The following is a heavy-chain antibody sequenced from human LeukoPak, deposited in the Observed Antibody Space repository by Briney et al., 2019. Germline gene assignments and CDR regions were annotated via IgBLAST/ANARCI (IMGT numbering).Heavy chain of an antibody. J-gene: IGHJ4*02. V-gene: IGHV3-33*01. Sequence: PGGSLRLSCAASGFTFSSYGMHWVRQAPGKGLEWVAVIWYDGSNKYYADSVKGRFTISRDNSKNTLYLQMNSLRAEDTAVYYCAREGYDYVWGSYPFDYWGQGTLVTVSS. CDR2: IWYDGSNK. CDR3: AREGYDYVWGSYPFDY. D-gene: IGHD3-16*02. CDR1: GFTFSSYG.